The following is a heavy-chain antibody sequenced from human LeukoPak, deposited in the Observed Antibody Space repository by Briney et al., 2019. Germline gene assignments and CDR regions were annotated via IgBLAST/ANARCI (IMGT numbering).Heavy chain of an antibody. Sequence: PTETLSLTCTVSGGSISSGDYYWSWIRQPPGKGLEWIGYIYYSGSTYYNPSLKSRVTISVDTSKNQFSLKLSSVTAADTAVYYCASYPDYSNHDGGAFDIWGQGTMVTVSS. V-gene: IGHV4-30-4*08. CDR2: IYYSGST. CDR3: ASYPDYSNHDGGAFDI. J-gene: IGHJ3*02. D-gene: IGHD4-11*01. CDR1: GGSISSGDYY.